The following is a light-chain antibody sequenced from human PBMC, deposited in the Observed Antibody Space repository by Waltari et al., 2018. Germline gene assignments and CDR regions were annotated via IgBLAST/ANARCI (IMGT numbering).Light chain of an antibody. J-gene: IGLJ2*01. Sequence: QSALTQPRSVSGSPGPSVTIACTGTSRNVGGSALVSWYQQNPGKAPKLMIYDVNMRPSGVPDRFSGSKSGNTASLTISGLQAEYEADYYCCSYEGSYSMVFGGGTRLTVL. CDR1: SRNVGGSAL. CDR2: DVN. V-gene: IGLV2-11*01. CDR3: CSYEGSYSMV.